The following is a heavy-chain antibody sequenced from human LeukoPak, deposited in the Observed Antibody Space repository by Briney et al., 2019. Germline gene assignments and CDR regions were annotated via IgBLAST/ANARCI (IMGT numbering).Heavy chain of an antibody. Sequence: SETLSLTCAVSGGSITSGSFCWNWIRQPPGKGLEWIGYIYYSGSTNYNPSLKSRVTISVDTSKNQFSLKLSSVTAADTAVYYCARGGGLIFNWGQGTLVTVSS. D-gene: IGHD3/OR15-3a*01. CDR1: GGSITSGSFC. CDR2: IYYSGST. V-gene: IGHV4-61*01. J-gene: IGHJ4*02. CDR3: ARGGGLIFN.